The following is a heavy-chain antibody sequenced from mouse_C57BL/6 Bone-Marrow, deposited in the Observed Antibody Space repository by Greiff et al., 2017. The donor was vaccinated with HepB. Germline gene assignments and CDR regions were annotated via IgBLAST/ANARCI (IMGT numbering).Heavy chain of an antibody. D-gene: IGHD1-1*01. J-gene: IGHJ4*01. CDR3: ARVGGSSFYAMDY. V-gene: IGHV1-72*01. CDR2: IDPNSGGT. CDR1: GYTFTSYW. Sequence: QVQLQQPGAELVKPGASVKLSCKASGYTFTSYWMHWVKQRPGGGLEWIGRIDPNSGGTKYNEKFKSKATLTVDKPSSTAYMQLSSLTSEDSAVYYCARVGGSSFYAMDYWGQGTSVTVSS.